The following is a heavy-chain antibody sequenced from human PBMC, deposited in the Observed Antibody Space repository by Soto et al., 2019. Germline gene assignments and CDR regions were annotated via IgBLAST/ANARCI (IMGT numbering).Heavy chain of an antibody. V-gene: IGHV1-18*01. CDR3: ARGRDGDY. CDR2: ISAHNGNT. D-gene: IGHD6-6*01. CDR1: GYAFTTYG. Sequence: QVHLVQSGAEVKKPGASVKVSCKGSGYAFTTYGITWVRQAPGQGLEWMGWISAHNGNTNYAQKLQGRVTVTRDTSTTTAYMELRSLRSDDTAVYYCARGRDGDYWGQGALVTVSS. J-gene: IGHJ4*02.